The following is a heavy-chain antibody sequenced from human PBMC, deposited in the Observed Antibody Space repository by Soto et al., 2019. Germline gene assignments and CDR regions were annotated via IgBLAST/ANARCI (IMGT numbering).Heavy chain of an antibody. CDR3: AADETAWQKMVTSDY. J-gene: IGHJ4*02. V-gene: IGHV1-58*01. CDR1: GLTFTSSA. Sequence: ASVKVSCKASGLTFTSSAFQWVRQARGQRLEWIGWIAVGSGYTNYAQRFQDRVTLTRDMSTATTYMELSRLTSEDTAIYYCAADETAWQKMVTSDYWGQGTLVTVSS. D-gene: IGHD2-21*02. CDR2: IAVGSGYT.